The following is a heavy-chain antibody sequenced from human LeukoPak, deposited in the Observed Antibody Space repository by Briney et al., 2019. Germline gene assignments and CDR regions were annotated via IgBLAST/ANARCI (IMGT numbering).Heavy chain of an antibody. CDR1: GGTFSSYA. CDR2: IIPIFGTA. D-gene: IGHD3-10*01. Sequence: SVKVSCKASGGTFSSYAISWVRQAPGQGLEWMGGIIPIFGTANYAQKFQGRVTITADESTSTAYMELSSLRSEDTAVYYCATTMVRGVHDAFDVWGQGTMVTVSS. V-gene: IGHV1-69*13. J-gene: IGHJ3*01. CDR3: ATTMVRGVHDAFDV.